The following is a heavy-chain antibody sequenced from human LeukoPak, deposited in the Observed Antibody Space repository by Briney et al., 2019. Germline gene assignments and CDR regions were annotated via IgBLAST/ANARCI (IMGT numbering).Heavy chain of an antibody. Sequence: PSETLSLTCTVSGGSISSSSYYWGWIRQPPGKGLEWIGSIYYSGSTYYNPSLKSRVTISVDTSKNQFSLKLSSVTAADTAVYYCARTFQRVENWFDPWGQGTLVTVSS. D-gene: IGHD6-25*01. V-gene: IGHV4-39*01. CDR1: GGSISSSSYY. CDR2: IYYSGST. CDR3: ARTFQRVENWFDP. J-gene: IGHJ5*02.